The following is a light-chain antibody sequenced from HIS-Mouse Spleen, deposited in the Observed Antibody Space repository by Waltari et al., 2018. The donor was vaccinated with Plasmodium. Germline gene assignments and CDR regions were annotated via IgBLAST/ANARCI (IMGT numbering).Light chain of an antibody. CDR3: QQYDNLPLT. V-gene: IGKV1-33*01. J-gene: IGKJ4*01. CDR2: DAS. Sequence: DIQMTQSPSSLSASVGDRVTITSQASQDISNYLNWYQQKPGKAPKHLIYDASNLETGVPSRFSGSGSGTDFTFTISSLQPEDIATYYCQQYDNLPLTFGGGTKVEIK. CDR1: QDISNY.